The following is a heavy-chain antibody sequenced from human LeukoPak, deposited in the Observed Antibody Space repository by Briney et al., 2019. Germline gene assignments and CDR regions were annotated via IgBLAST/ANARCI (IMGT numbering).Heavy chain of an antibody. D-gene: IGHD5-12*01. CDR1: GYSISSGYY. CDR3: ARGGGATRIDY. Sequence: SETLSLTCAVSGYSISSGYYWSWIRQPAGKGLEWIGRIYTSGSTSYNPSLKSRVTISVDTSKNQFSLKLTSVTAADTAVYYCARGGGATRIDYWGQGTLVTVSS. V-gene: IGHV4-61*02. J-gene: IGHJ4*02. CDR2: IYTSGST.